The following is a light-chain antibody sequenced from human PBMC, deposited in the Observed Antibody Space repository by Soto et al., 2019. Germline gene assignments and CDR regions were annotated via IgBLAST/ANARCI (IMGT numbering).Light chain of an antibody. CDR3: QQRTNWPPRLT. Sequence: EIVMTQSPATLSVSPGERATLSCRASQSVSILLAWYQQKPGQAPRLLIYGASSRATGIPDRFSGGGSGTDLTLTVSSLEPEDFAVYYCQQRTNWPPRLTFGGGTKVDIK. CDR1: QSVSIL. J-gene: IGKJ4*01. CDR2: GAS. V-gene: IGKV3-11*01.